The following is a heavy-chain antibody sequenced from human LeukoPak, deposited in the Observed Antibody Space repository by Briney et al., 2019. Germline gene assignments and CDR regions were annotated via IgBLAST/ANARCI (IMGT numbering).Heavy chain of an antibody. D-gene: IGHD3-22*01. Sequence: GGSLRLSCAASGFTFSSYSMNWVRQAPGKGLEWVSSISSSSSYIYYADSVKGRFTISRDNAKNTLYLQMNSLRAEDTAVYYCARLSYYDSSGYPFVYWGQGTLVTVSS. V-gene: IGHV3-21*01. CDR3: ARLSYYDSSGYPFVY. CDR1: GFTFSSYS. J-gene: IGHJ4*02. CDR2: ISSSSSYI.